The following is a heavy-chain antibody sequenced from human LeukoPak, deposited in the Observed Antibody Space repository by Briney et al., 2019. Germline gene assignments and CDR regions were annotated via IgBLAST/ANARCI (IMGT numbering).Heavy chain of an antibody. CDR2: ISADNGNT. CDR1: GGTFSSYA. Sequence: ASVKVSCKASGGTFSSYAISWVRQAPGQGLEWMGGISADNGNTYYTQNFQGRVSMTTDTSTSTAYMEVRSLRSDDTAVFYCARVDILTGYYFFDSWGQGTLVTVSS. V-gene: IGHV1-18*01. D-gene: IGHD3-9*01. J-gene: IGHJ4*02. CDR3: ARVDILTGYYFFDS.